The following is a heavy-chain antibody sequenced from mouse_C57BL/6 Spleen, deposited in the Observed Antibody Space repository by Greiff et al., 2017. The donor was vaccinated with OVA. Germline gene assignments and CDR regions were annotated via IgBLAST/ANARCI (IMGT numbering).Heavy chain of an antibody. D-gene: IGHD3-1*01. CDR3: VRQNSAWFAY. CDR2: IRSKSNNYAT. J-gene: IGHJ3*01. CDR1: GFSFNTYA. Sequence: EVQLVESGGGLVQPKGSLKLSCAASGFSFNTYAMNWVRQAPGKGLEWFARIRSKSNNYATYYADSVKDRFTISRDDSESMLYLQMNNLKTEDTAMYYCVRQNSAWFAYWGQGTLVTVSA. V-gene: IGHV10-1*01.